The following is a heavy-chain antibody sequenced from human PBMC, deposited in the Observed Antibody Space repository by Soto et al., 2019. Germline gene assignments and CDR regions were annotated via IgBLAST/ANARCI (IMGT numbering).Heavy chain of an antibody. D-gene: IGHD3-10*01. CDR2: ISWDGGST. CDR3: AKDMEGYYGSGSYYRVKGIDY. V-gene: IGHV3-43*01. Sequence: GESLKISCAASGFTFDDYTMHWVRQAPGKGLEWVSLISWDGGSTYYADSVKGRFTISRDNSKNSLYLQMNSLRTEDTALYYCAKDMEGYYGSGSYYRVKGIDYWGQGTLVTVSS. J-gene: IGHJ4*02. CDR1: GFTFDDYT.